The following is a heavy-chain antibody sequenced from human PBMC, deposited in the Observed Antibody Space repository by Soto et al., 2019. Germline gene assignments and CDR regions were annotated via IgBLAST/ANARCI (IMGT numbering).Heavy chain of an antibody. CDR3: ARGVLWWVKLFDY. D-gene: IGHD2-21*01. Sequence: QVQLVESGGGVVQPGRSLRLSCAASGFTFSSYAMHWVRQAPGKGLEWVAVISYDGSNKYYADSVKGRFTISRDNSKNTLYLQMNSLRAEDTAVYYCARGVLWWVKLFDYWGQGTLVTVSS. CDR2: ISYDGSNK. V-gene: IGHV3-30-3*01. CDR1: GFTFSSYA. J-gene: IGHJ4*02.